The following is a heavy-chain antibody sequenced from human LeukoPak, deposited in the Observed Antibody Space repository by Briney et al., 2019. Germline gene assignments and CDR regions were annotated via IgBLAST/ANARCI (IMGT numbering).Heavy chain of an antibody. Sequence: GGSLRLSCAGSGFTFSSYAMSWVRQAPGKGLEWVSTISGRGDSTYYADSVKGRFTISRDNSRNTLYLQMNTLRAEDTAVYYCAKAIAAPVWYFDLWGRGTLVTVSS. V-gene: IGHV3-23*01. CDR3: AKAIAAPVWYFDL. CDR1: GFTFSSYA. J-gene: IGHJ2*01. CDR2: ISGRGDST. D-gene: IGHD6-13*01.